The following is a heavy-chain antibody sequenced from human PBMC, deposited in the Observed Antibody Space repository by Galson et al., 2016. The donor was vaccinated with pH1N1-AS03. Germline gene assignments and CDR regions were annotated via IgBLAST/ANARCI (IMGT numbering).Heavy chain of an antibody. J-gene: IGHJ4*02. V-gene: IGHV3-7*01. D-gene: IGHD3-10*01. CDR2: IDQDGSEK. CDR1: GFTFNSYW. CDR3: TSGMVELDY. Sequence: SLRLSCAASGFTFNSYWMTWVRQAPGKGLEWVANIDQDGSEKYYMDSVEGRFTISRDNAKNSLSLQMNSLRSEDTAVYYCTSGMVELDYWGQGTLVTVSS.